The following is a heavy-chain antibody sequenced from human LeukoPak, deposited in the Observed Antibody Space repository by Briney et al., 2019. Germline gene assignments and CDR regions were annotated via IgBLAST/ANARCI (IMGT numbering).Heavy chain of an antibody. J-gene: IGHJ4*02. CDR2: IIPIFGTA. V-gene: IGHV1-69*13. Sequence: SVKVSCKASGGTFSSYAISWVRQAPGQGLEWMGGIIPIFGTANYAQKFQGRVTITADESTSTAYMELSSLRSEDTAVYYCARVRLVGSWYHYFDYWGQGTLVTVPS. CDR1: GGTFSSYA. D-gene: IGHD2-15*01. CDR3: ARVRLVGSWYHYFDY.